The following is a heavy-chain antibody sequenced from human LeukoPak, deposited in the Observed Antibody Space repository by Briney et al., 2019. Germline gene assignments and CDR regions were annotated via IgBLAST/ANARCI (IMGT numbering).Heavy chain of an antibody. CDR3: ARGMGSGSYSAAYYFDY. Sequence: GASVKVSCKASGYTFTSYEINWVRQATGQGLEWMGWMNANSGNTGYAQKFQGRVTMTRNTSISTAYMELSSLRSEDTAVYYCARGMGSGSYSAAYYFDYWGQGTLVTVSS. CDR2: MNANSGNT. CDR1: GYTFTSYE. V-gene: IGHV1-8*01. J-gene: IGHJ4*02. D-gene: IGHD3-22*01.